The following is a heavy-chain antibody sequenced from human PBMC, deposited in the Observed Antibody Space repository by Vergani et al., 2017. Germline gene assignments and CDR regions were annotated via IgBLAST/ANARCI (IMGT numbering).Heavy chain of an antibody. CDR3: ARGEHVRFGDPTAFDI. V-gene: IGHV3-48*03. D-gene: IGHD3-10*01. J-gene: IGHJ3*02. CDR2: ISSSGSTL. Sequence: EVQLVESGGGLVQPGGSLRLSCAASGFTFSSHEMNWVRQAPGKGLEWVSYISSSGSTLYYADSVKGRFTISRDNAKNPLYLQMNSLRAEDTAVYYCARGEHVRFGDPTAFDIWGQGTMVTVSS. CDR1: GFTFSSHE.